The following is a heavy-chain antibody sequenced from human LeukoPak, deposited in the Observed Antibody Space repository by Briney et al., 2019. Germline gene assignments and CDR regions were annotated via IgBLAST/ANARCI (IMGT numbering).Heavy chain of an antibody. J-gene: IGHJ4*02. D-gene: IGHD4-17*01. Sequence: GGSLRLSCAASGFTSSTYWMHWVRQAPGKGLVWLSRISSDGSSTNYADSVKGRFTISRDNAKNTLYLQMNSLRAEDTAVYYCARDYGEGGYYFDYWGQGTLVTVSS. V-gene: IGHV3-74*01. CDR2: ISSDGSST. CDR1: GFTSSTYW. CDR3: ARDYGEGGYYFDY.